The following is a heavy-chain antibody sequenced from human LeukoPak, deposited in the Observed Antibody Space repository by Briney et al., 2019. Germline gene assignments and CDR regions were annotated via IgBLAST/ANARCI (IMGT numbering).Heavy chain of an antibody. V-gene: IGHV3-30*18. Sequence: PGGSLRLSCAASGFTFSSYWLTWVRQAPGKGLEWVAVISYDGSNKYYADSVKGRFTISRDNSKNTLYLQMNSLRAEDTAVYYCAKNGDYLPDYWGQGTLVTVSS. CDR1: GFTFSSYW. D-gene: IGHD4-17*01. J-gene: IGHJ4*02. CDR3: AKNGDYLPDY. CDR2: ISYDGSNK.